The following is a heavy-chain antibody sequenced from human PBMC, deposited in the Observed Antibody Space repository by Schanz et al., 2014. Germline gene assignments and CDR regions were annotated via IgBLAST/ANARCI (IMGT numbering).Heavy chain of an antibody. Sequence: EVQLVESGGGLVQPGRSLRLSCAASGFTFDDYAMHWVQQAPGKGLEWVSGISWNSGSIGYADSVKGRFTISRDDAKNSLYLQMNSLRAEDTALYYCAKDRQNRVNRVGYYYGMDVWGQGTTVTVSS. CDR2: ISWNSGSI. CDR1: GFTFDDYA. V-gene: IGHV3-9*01. J-gene: IGHJ6*02. D-gene: IGHD3-16*01. CDR3: AKDRQNRVNRVGYYYGMDV.